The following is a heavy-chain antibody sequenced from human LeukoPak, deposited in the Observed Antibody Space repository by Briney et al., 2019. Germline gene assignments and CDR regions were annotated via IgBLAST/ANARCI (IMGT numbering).Heavy chain of an antibody. J-gene: IGHJ3*02. CDR3: ARQRTVSTTRGFDI. CDR1: GDSIKNGAYT. CDR2: IYHSGST. Sequence: SQTLSLTCAVSGDSIKNGAYTWSWIRQPPGKGLEWIGDIYHSGSTNDNPSLKSRVTLSVDMSKNQFSLNLSSVTAADTAVYWCARQRTVSTTRGFDIWGQGTMVTVSS. D-gene: IGHD5/OR15-5a*01. V-gene: IGHV4-30-2*01.